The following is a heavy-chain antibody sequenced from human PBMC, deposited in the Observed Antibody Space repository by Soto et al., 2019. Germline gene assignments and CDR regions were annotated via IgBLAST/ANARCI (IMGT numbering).Heavy chain of an antibody. CDR2: ISFDGSNK. CDR1: GFTFSTYG. Sequence: QVELVESGGGVVQPGGSLRLSCAASGFTFSTYGLHWVRQAPGKGLEWAAVISFDGSNKYYADSMKGRFTVSRDNSKNTLYLQMTSLRTEDTAMYYCAIFLGEVDPAMIPGAYWGQGTLVTVSS. V-gene: IGHV3-30*03. J-gene: IGHJ4*02. CDR3: AIFLGEVDPAMIPGAY. D-gene: IGHD5-18*01.